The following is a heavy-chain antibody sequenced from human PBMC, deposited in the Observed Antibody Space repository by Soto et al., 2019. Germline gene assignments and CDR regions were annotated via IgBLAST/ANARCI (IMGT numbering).Heavy chain of an antibody. J-gene: IGHJ4*02. V-gene: IGHV4-31*03. Sequence: QVQLQESGPGLVKPSQTLSLTCTVSGGSISSGGYYWSWIRQHPGKGLEWIGYIYYSGSTYYNPSLESRVTISVDTSKNPFALKLSSVTAADTAVYYCARVPTVDTATPNGFDYWGQGTLVTVSS. CDR2: IYYSGST. D-gene: IGHD5-18*01. CDR3: ARVPTVDTATPNGFDY. CDR1: GGSISSGGYY.